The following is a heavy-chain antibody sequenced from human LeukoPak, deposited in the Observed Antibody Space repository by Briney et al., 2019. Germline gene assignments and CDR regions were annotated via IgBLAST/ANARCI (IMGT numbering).Heavy chain of an antibody. CDR2: IKSKTDDGTT. CDR3: TTDEYYFDY. CDR1: GLTFSNAW. Sequence: GGSLTLSCAASGLTFSNAWMSWVRQAPGKGLEWVGRIKSKTDDGTTDYAAPVKRRFTISRDDSKNTLYLQMNSLKTEDTAVYYCTTDEYYFDYWGQGTLVTVSS. V-gene: IGHV3-15*01. J-gene: IGHJ4*02.